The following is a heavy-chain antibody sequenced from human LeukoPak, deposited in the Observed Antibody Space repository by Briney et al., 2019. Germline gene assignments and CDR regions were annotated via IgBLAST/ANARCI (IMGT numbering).Heavy chain of an antibody. J-gene: IGHJ4*02. CDR1: GFTFSSYA. Sequence: GGSLRLSCAASGFTFSSYAMSWVRQAPGKGLEWVSSVSGSGVSTYYIDSVKGRLAISRDNPMNTLYLQMSSLRAEDTAIYYCAKGSYYDSPYGFDYWGQGILVTVSS. D-gene: IGHD3-22*01. V-gene: IGHV3-23*01. CDR3: AKGSYYDSPYGFDY. CDR2: VSGSGVST.